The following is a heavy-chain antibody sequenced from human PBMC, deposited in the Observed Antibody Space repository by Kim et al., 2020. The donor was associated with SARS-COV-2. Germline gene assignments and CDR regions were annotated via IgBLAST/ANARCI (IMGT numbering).Heavy chain of an antibody. CDR3: AKAIVADYYAMGV. D-gene: IGHD2-21*01. V-gene: IGHV3-23*01. Sequence: GGSLRLSCAASGFSFSSYAMNWVRQAPGKGLEWVSFINVSGNSAYYADSVKGRFTISRDNSKNTLYLQMNSLRAEDTAVYYCAKAIVADYYAMGVWGQGTTVTVSS. CDR1: GFSFSSYA. J-gene: IGHJ6*02. CDR2: INVSGNSA.